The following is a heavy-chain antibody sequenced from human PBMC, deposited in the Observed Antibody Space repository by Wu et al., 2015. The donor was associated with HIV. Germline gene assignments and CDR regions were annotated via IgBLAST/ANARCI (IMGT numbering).Heavy chain of an antibody. CDR1: GYSFPNYG. CDR2: INPNSGDT. J-gene: IGHJ4*02. Sequence: QVQLVQSAAEVKKPGASVKVSCKASGYSFPNYGISWVRQAPGQGLEWMGWINPNSGDTNYAQKFQGRVTMTRDTSISTAYMELSRLRSDDTAVYYCARTKYYYDNSGYYLLDYWGQGTLVTVSS. V-gene: IGHV1-2*02. D-gene: IGHD3-22*01. CDR3: ARTKYYYDNSGYYLLDY.